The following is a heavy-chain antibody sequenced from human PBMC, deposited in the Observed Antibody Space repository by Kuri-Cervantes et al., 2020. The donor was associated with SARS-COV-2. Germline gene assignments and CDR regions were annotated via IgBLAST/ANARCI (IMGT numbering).Heavy chain of an antibody. J-gene: IGHJ4*02. Sequence: GESLKISCAASGFTFSSYGMHWVRQAPGKGLEWVAFIRYDGSNKYYADSVKGRFTISRDNSKNTLYLQMNSLRAEDTAVYYCAKDFWSGYYYFDYWGQGTLVTGSS. V-gene: IGHV3-30*02. D-gene: IGHD3-3*01. CDR1: GFTFSSYG. CDR2: IRYDGSNK. CDR3: AKDFWSGYYYFDY.